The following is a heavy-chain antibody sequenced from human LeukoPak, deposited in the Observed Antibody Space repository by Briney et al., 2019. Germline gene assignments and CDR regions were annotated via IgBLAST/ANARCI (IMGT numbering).Heavy chain of an antibody. V-gene: IGHV4-59*01. D-gene: IGHD5-18*01. Sequence: PSETLSLTCTVSGGSISSYYWSWIRQPPGKGLEWIGYIYYSGSTNYNPSLKSRVTISVDTSKNQFSLKLSSVTAADTAVYYCARGRVDTAMVIVYWGQGTLVTVSS. J-gene: IGHJ4*02. CDR2: IYYSGST. CDR3: ARGRVDTAMVIVY. CDR1: GGSISSYY.